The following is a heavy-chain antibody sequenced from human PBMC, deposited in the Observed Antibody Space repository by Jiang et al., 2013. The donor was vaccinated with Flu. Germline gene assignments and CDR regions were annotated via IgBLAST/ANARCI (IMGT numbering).Heavy chain of an antibody. CDR2: IDPNSGVT. CDR3: ARPIKDKINTADKSSQFDY. CDR1: GYTLTDYF. Sequence: QLVESGADVQKPGASVRVSCKASGYTLTDYFIHWVRQAPGQGLEWMGWIDPNSGVTNYAQRFHGRVTVTRDTSISTAYMELSRLRSDDTAVYYCARPIKDKINTADKSSQFDYWGQGTLVTVSS. D-gene: IGHD4-17*01. J-gene: IGHJ4*02. V-gene: IGHV1-2*02.